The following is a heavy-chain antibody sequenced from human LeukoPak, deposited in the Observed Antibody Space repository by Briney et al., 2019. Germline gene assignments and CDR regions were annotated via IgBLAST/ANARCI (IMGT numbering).Heavy chain of an antibody. Sequence: SETLSLTCTVSGGSISSYYWSWIRQPPGHGLEWIGYIYTSGDTNYNPSLKSRVTISVDTSKNQFSLKLSSVTAADTAVYYCARLYCSSTSCYLDYWGQGTLVTVSS. D-gene: IGHD2-2*01. CDR1: GGSISSYY. V-gene: IGHV4-4*09. CDR2: IYTSGDT. J-gene: IGHJ4*02. CDR3: ARLYCSSTSCYLDY.